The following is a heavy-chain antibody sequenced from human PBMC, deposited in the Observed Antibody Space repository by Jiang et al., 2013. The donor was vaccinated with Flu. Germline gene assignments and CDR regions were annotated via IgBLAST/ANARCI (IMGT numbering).Heavy chain of an antibody. CDR3: ARGSVTNVYGMDV. J-gene: IGHJ6*02. CDR2: VSSVYNGNT. D-gene: IGHD4-11*01. Sequence: VQLVESEAEVKKPGASVKLSCKASGYTFTTYDISWVRQAPGQGLEWMGWVSSVYNGNTNYAQNLQGRVTMTTDTSTRTAYIEVRSLRSDDTAVYYCARGSVTNVYGMDVWGQGTTVTVSS. V-gene: IGHV1-18*04. CDR1: GYTFTTYD.